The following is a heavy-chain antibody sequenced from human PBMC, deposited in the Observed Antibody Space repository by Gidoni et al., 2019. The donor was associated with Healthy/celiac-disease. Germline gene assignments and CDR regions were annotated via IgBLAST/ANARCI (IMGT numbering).Heavy chain of an antibody. D-gene: IGHD1-20*01. V-gene: IGHV3-33*01. CDR3: AREAHRMVDNWNEADDAFDI. J-gene: IGHJ3*02. CDR2: IWYDGSNK. Sequence: VRQAPGKGLEWVAVIWYDGSNKYYADSVKGRFTISRDKSKNTLYLQMNSLRAEDTAVYYCAREAHRMVDNWNEADDAFDIWGQGTMVTVSS.